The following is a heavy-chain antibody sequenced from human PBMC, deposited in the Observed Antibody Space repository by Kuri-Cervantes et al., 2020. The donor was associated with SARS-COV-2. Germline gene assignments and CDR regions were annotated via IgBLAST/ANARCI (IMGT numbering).Heavy chain of an antibody. CDR1: GGSISSSSYY. CDR3: ARIFQGAGESNAFDI. CDR2: IYYSGST. Sequence: ESLKISCTVSGGSISSSSYYWGWIRQPPGKGLEWIGSIYYSGSTYYNPSLKSRVTISVDTSKNQFSLKLSSVTAADTAVYYCARIFQGAGESNAFDIWGQGTMVTVSS. J-gene: IGHJ3*02. D-gene: IGHD7-27*01. V-gene: IGHV4-39*01.